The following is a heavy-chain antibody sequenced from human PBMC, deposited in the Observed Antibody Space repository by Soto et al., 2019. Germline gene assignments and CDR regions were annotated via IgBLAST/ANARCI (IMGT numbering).Heavy chain of an antibody. D-gene: IGHD4-4*01. J-gene: IGHJ4*03. V-gene: IGHV3-11*01. CDR1: GFSFRDYY. CDR2: ISSGGVTI. Sequence: GGALRGSCADSGFSFRDYYMSWIRQAPGKGLEWVSYISSGGVTIYYADSVKSRFTISRDNAKNSLYLQMNSLRAEDTAVYYCYSPKVVIWGQGTLVPVSS. CDR3: YSPKVVI.